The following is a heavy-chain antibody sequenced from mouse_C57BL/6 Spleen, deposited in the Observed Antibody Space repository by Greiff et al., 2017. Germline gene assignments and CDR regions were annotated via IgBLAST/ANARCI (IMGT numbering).Heavy chain of an antibody. D-gene: IGHD3-2*02. CDR1: GFTFSDAW. CDR3: TREAPLYFDY. Sequence: EVQLQESGGGLVQPGGSMKLSCAASGFTFSDAWMDWVRQSPEKGLEWVAEIRNKANNHATYYAESVKGRFTISRDDSKSSVYLQMNSLRAEDTGIYYCTREAPLYFDYWGQGTTLTVSS. J-gene: IGHJ2*01. V-gene: IGHV6-6*01. CDR2: IRNKANNHAT.